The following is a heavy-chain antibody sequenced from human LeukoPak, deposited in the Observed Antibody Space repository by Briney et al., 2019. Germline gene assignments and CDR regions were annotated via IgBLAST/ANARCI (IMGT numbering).Heavy chain of an antibody. CDR3: ATRREYSYPY. CDR1: GFTFSNYA. CDR2: IGGNGDTS. D-gene: IGHD5-18*01. Sequence: GGSLRLSCAASGFTFSNYAMHWVRQAPGKGLEYVSAIGGNGDTSYYADSVKGRFTISRDNSKNTVYLQMGSLRTEDMAVYYCATRREYSYPYWGQGTLVTVSS. V-gene: IGHV3-64*02. J-gene: IGHJ4*02.